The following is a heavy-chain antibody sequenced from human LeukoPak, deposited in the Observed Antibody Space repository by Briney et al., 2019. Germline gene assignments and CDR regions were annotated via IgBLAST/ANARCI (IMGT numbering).Heavy chain of an antibody. Sequence: ASVKVSCKASGYTFTTYAMNWVRQAPGQGLEWMGWINTNTGNPTYAQGFTGRFVFSLDTSVSTAYLQISSLKAEDTAVYYCARGRGYYYDSSGYYSSFDYWGQGTLVTVSS. J-gene: IGHJ4*02. CDR3: ARGRGYYYDSSGYYSSFDY. CDR2: INTNTGNP. V-gene: IGHV7-4-1*02. CDR1: GYTFTTYA. D-gene: IGHD3-22*01.